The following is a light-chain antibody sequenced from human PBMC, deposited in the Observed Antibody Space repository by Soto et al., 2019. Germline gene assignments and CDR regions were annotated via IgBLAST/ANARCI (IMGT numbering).Light chain of an antibody. V-gene: IGKV3-15*01. CDR2: GAS. CDR3: QQDNKWPWT. CDR1: QSVSSN. Sequence: IVMTHSPATLFVFPGARATLYCRASQSVSSNLAWYQQKPGQAPRLLIYGASTRATSFPARFSGSGSGTDFTLTISSLQSEDFAVYYCQQDNKWPWTFGQGTKVDIK. J-gene: IGKJ1*01.